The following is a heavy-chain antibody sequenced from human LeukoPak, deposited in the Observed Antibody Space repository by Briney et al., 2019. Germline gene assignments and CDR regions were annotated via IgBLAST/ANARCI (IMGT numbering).Heavy chain of an antibody. D-gene: IGHD4-23*01. J-gene: IGHJ4*02. CDR2: ISTGSSTT. Sequence: GGSLRLSCAASEFAFSTYNMNWVRQAPGKGLEWVSYISTGSSTTYYADSVKGRFTISRDNVENSLYLQMNSLRDEDTAVYYCARVAAGYSVNYFDYWGQGALVTVSS. CDR1: EFAFSTYN. CDR3: ARVAAGYSVNYFDY. V-gene: IGHV3-48*02.